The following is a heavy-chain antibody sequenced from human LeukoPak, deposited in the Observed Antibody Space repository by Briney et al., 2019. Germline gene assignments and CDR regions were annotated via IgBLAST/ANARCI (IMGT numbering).Heavy chain of an antibody. CDR2: ISGSGGST. Sequence: GGSLRLSCAASGFTFSSYAMSWVRQAPGKGLEWVSAISGSGGSTYYADSVKGRFTISRDNSKNTLYLQMNSLRAEDTAVYYCAKYSSSSYCYGMDVWGQGTTVTVSS. CDR1: GFTFSSYA. D-gene: IGHD6-6*01. V-gene: IGHV3-23*01. CDR3: AKYSSSSYCYGMDV. J-gene: IGHJ6*02.